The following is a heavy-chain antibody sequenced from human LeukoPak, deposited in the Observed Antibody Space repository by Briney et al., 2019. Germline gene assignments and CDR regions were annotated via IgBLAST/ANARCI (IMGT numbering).Heavy chain of an antibody. CDR2: IYHSGST. Sequence: TSETLSLTCAVSGGSISSGGYSWSWIRQPPGKGLEWIGYIYHSGSTYYNPSLKSRVTISVDRSKNQFSLKLSSVTAADTAVYYCAREGYYGSGTPGRDYGMDVWGQGTTVTVSS. CDR3: AREGYYGSGTPGRDYGMDV. J-gene: IGHJ6*02. CDR1: GGSISSGGYS. D-gene: IGHD3-10*01. V-gene: IGHV4-30-2*01.